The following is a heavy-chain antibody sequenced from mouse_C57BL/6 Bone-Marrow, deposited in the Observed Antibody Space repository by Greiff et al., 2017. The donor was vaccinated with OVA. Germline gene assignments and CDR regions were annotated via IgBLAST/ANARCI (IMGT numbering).Heavy chain of an antibody. Sequence: VMLVESGPGLVAPSQSLSITCTVSGFSLTSYGVDWVRQSPGKGLEWLGVIWGVGSTNYNSALKSRLSISKDNSKSQVFLKMNSLQTDDTAMYYCAINYYGSTSWFAYWGQGTLVTVSA. V-gene: IGHV2-6*01. J-gene: IGHJ3*01. CDR3: AINYYGSTSWFAY. CDR2: IWGVGST. D-gene: IGHD1-1*01. CDR1: GFSLTSYG.